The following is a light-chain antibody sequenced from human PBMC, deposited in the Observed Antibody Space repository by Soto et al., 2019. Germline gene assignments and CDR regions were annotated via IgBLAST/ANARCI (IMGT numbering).Light chain of an antibody. V-gene: IGLV2-14*01. CDR2: DVS. Sequence: QSVLTQPASVSGSPVQSITISCTGTSSDVGGYNYVSWYQQHPGKAPKLMIYDVSNRPSGVSNRFSGSKSGIRASLTISGLQAEDEADYYCSSYTDSDTYVFGTGTKLTVL. CDR3: SSYTDSDTYV. J-gene: IGLJ1*01. CDR1: SSDVGGYNY.